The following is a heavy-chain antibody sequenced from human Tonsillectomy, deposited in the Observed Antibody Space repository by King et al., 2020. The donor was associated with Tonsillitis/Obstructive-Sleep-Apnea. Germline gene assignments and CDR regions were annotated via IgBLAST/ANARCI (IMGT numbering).Heavy chain of an antibody. CDR3: VKENNYGYLDY. Sequence: VQLVESGGGLVQPGGSLRLSCSASGFTFSTHAILWVRQAPGKGLEYVSSISSNGGSTYYADSVKARFTISRDNSKNTLYLHMSSLRTEDTAVYYCVKENNYGYLDYWGQGTLVTVSS. V-gene: IGHV3-64D*06. CDR1: GFTFSTHA. CDR2: ISSNGGST. D-gene: IGHD5-18*01. J-gene: IGHJ4*02.